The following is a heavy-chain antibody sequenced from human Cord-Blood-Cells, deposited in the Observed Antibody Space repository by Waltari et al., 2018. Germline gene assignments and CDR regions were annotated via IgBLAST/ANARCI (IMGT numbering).Heavy chain of an antibody. CDR3: ARDGGGFLEWLLRA. V-gene: IGHV1-2*02. CDR1: GXXFTXYX. D-gene: IGHD3-3*01. J-gene: IGHJ5*02. CDR2: INPNSGGT. Sequence: QVXLVQSXXXXXXPGASVXVSXKAXGXXFTXYXXXXXRQAPGQGLEWMGWINPNSGGTNYAQKFQGRVTMTRDTSISTAYMELSRLRSDDTAVYYCARDGGGFLEWLLRAWGQGTLVTVSS.